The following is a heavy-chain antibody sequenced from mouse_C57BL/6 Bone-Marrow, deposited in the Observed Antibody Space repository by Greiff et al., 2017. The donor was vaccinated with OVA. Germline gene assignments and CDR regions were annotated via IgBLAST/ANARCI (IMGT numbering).Heavy chain of an antibody. CDR3: AREYYGSSCAY. CDR2: IYPRSGNT. J-gene: IGHJ3*01. CDR1: GYTFTSYG. D-gene: IGHD1-1*01. Sequence: VQLQESGAELARPGASVKLSCKASGYTFTSYGISWVKQRTGQGLEWIGEIYPRSGNTYYNEKFKGKATLTADKSSSTSYMELRSLTSVDSAVNFLAREYYGSSCAYWGQGTLVTVSA. V-gene: IGHV1-81*01.